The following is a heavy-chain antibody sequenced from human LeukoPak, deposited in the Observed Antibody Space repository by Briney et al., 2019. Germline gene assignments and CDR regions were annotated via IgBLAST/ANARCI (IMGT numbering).Heavy chain of an antibody. CDR1: GYTFTSYG. V-gene: IGHV1-18*01. J-gene: IGHJ4*02. CDR3: ARDRALSWRGSGSY. Sequence: ASVKVSCKASGYTFTSYGISWVRQAPGQGLEWMGWISAYNGNTNYAQKLQGRVTMTTDTSTSTAYMELRSLRSEDTAVYYCARDRALSWRGSGSYWGQGTLVTVSS. D-gene: IGHD3-10*01. CDR2: ISAYNGNT.